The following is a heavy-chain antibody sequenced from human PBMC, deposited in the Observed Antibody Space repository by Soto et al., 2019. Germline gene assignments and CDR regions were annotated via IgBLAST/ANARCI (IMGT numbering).Heavy chain of an antibody. J-gene: IGHJ3*02. V-gene: IGHV3-11*01. CDR1: GLTFSDYY. D-gene: IGHD2-21*02. Sequence: GGSLRLSCAASGLTFSDYYMSWIRQAPGKGLEWVSYIRKSGSDIFYADSVKGRFTISRDNAESSLYLHMDSLRAEDTAVYYCARRMTESTSHSFDIWGQGTMVTVSS. CDR2: IRKSGSDI. CDR3: ARRMTESTSHSFDI.